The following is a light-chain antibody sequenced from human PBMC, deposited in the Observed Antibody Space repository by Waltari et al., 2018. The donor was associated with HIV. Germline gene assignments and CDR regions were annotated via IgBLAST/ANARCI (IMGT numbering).Light chain of an antibody. CDR2: DTN. J-gene: IGLJ2*01. CDR3: LLSYSGARPHVV. Sequence: QAVVTQEPSLTVSPGGTVTLTCGSTTGAVTSGHYPYWFQQKPGKAPRRLIDDTNNKHCGTPARVSGSLLGGRAALTLSGAQPEDEAEYYCLLSYSGARPHVVCGGGTKLTVL. V-gene: IGLV7-46*01. CDR1: TGAVTSGHY.